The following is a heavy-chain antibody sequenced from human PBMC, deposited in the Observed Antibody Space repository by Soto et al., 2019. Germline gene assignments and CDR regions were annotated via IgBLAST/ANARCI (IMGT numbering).Heavy chain of an antibody. Sequence: QVQLVQSGAEVKKPGSSVKVSCKASGGTFSSYTISWVRQAPGQGLEWMGRIIPILGIANYAQKFQGRVTITADKATSTVYVELSSLRSEDTAVYYCAREEYYYGSGAFFGYWGQGTLVTVSS. V-gene: IGHV1-69*08. D-gene: IGHD3-10*01. CDR1: GGTFSSYT. CDR3: AREEYYYGSGAFFGY. J-gene: IGHJ4*02. CDR2: IIPILGIA.